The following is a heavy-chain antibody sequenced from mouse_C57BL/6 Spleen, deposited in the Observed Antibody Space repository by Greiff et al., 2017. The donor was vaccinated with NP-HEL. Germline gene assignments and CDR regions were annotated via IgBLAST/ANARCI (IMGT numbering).Heavy chain of an antibody. D-gene: IGHD2-4*01. CDR2: IYPGGGYT. CDR1: GYTFTNYW. J-gene: IGHJ4*01. V-gene: IGHV1-63*01. Sequence: VQLQQSGAELVRPGTSVKMSCKASGYTFTNYWIGWAKQRPGHGLEWIGDIYPGGGYTNYNEKFKGKATLTADKSSSTAFRQFSSLTSEDSAISYCARIYYYYAYDAMDSWGQGTSVTVSS. CDR3: ARIYYYYAYDAMDS.